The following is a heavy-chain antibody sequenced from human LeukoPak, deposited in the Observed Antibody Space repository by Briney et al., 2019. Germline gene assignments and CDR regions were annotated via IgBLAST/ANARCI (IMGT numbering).Heavy chain of an antibody. J-gene: IGHJ4*02. V-gene: IGHV3-30-3*02. CDR3: AKKFTGTTVISGDYFDY. CDR2: MSSDGSKK. CDR1: GFTFSRYA. Sequence: GGSLRLSCAASGFTFSRYAMHWVRQAPGKGLGWVAVMSSDGSKKYYADSVKGRFTISRDNSKNTLYLQMNSLRAEDTAVYYCAKKFTGTTVISGDYFDYWGQGTLVTVSS. D-gene: IGHD4-17*01.